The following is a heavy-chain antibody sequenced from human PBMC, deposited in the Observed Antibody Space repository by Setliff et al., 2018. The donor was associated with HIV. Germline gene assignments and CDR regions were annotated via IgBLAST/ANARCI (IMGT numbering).Heavy chain of an antibody. CDR2: IIPMFGTP. D-gene: IGHD6-13*01. CDR3: ARGRGSSWIDAFDI. J-gene: IGHJ3*02. CDR1: GGTFNNYA. Sequence: SVKVSCKASGGTFNNYAINWVRQAPGQGLEWMGGIIPMFGTPNYAQKFQGRVTMTRNTSISTAYMDLSSLRSEDTAVYYCARGRGSSWIDAFDIWGQGTMVTVSS. V-gene: IGHV1-69*05.